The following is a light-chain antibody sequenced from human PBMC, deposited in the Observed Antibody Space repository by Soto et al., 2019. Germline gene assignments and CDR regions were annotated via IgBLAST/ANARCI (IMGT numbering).Light chain of an antibody. CDR3: QQYDSYWM. Sequence: DIQMTQSPSPLSASVGDRVTITCRASQSISNWLAWYQQKPGKAPKILIYKASLLESGVPSRFSSSGSGTEFTLTISSLQPDDFGTYFCQQYDSYWMFGQGTKVDIK. J-gene: IGKJ1*01. CDR2: KAS. CDR1: QSISNW. V-gene: IGKV1-5*03.